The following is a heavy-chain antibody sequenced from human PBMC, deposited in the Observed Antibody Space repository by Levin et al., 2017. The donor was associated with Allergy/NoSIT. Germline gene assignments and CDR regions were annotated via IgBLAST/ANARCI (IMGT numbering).Heavy chain of an antibody. D-gene: IGHD3-22*01. J-gene: IGHJ4*02. V-gene: IGHV1-2*02. CDR3: ARLYYYDSSGYYDDY. CDR1: GYTFTDYY. CDR2: INPNSGDT. Sequence: PGGSLRLSCKASGYTFTDYYVHWVRQALGQGLEWMGWINPNSGDTNYAPSFQGRVTMTRDTSISTAYMELSRLRSDDTAVYYCARLYYYDSSGYYDDYWGQGTLVTVSS.